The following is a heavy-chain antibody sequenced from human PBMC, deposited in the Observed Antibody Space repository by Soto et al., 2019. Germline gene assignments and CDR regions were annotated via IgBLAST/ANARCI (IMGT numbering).Heavy chain of an antibody. V-gene: IGHV1-69*13. Sequence: SVKVSCKASGGTFSNYAIAWVRQAPGQGLEWMGGLIPISGTTNYAQKFQGRVTITADDSTSTAHMELRSLRSEDTAVYYCARCPYVYCEKSGNDYADYFQPWGQGTRVTGSS. CDR1: GGTFSNYA. CDR3: ARCPYVYCEKSGNDYADYFQP. D-gene: IGHD3-22*01. CDR2: LIPISGTT. J-gene: IGHJ1*01.